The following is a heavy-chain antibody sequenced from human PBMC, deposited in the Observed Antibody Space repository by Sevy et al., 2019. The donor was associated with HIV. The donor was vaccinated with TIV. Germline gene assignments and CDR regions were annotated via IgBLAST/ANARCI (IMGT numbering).Heavy chain of an antibody. V-gene: IGHV3-30*04. J-gene: IGHJ4*02. CDR3: ARLFSCGGDCYYLDY. CDR2: MSHEGNYK. CDR1: GFTFSDYD. D-gene: IGHD2-21*02. Sequence: GGSLRLSCAASGFTFSDYDMHWVRQAPGKGLEWVAVMSHEGNYKNHADSLKVRFTISRDNFKNTLYLQMNSLRVEDTAVYFCARLFSCGGDCYYLDYWGQGAPVTVSS.